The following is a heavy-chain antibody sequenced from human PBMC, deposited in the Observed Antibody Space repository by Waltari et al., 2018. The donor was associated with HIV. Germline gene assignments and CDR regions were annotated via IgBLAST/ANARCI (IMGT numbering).Heavy chain of an antibody. CDR3: TRDRGSGWDP. CDR1: GFTFNEYD. V-gene: IGHV3-13*01. J-gene: IGHJ5*02. CDR2: IDSAGET. D-gene: IGHD6-19*01. Sequence: EVQLVESGGGLVQPGGSLRLSCSASGFTFNEYDMHWVRQVTGKGVEWVSVIDSAGETYYSASVKGRFTIARENAKNSLYLQMSSLRAEGTAVYYCTRDRGSGWDPWGQGTLVTVSS.